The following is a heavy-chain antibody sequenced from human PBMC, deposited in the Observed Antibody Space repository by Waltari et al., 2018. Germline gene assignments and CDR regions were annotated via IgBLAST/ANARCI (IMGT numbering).Heavy chain of an antibody. J-gene: IGHJ6*03. CDR2: SIPIRGIA. Sequence: QVQLVQSGAEVKKPGSSVKVSCKASGGTFSSYAISWVRQAPGQGLEWMGGSIPIRGIANYAQKFQGGVTITADKSTSTAYMELGSLRSEDTAVYYCAREEKATGFPYYYYYYMDVWGKGTTVTVSS. CDR1: GGTFSSYA. D-gene: IGHD5-12*01. CDR3: AREEKATGFPYYYYYYMDV. V-gene: IGHV1-69*10.